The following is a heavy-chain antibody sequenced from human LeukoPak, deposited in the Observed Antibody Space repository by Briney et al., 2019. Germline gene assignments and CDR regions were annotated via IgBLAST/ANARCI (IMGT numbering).Heavy chain of an antibody. V-gene: IGHV1-24*01. D-gene: IGHD5-18*01. CDR3: ALKSYSYSYYGIDV. CDR2: FDPEDGET. J-gene: IGHJ6*02. CDR1: EYTLNELS. Sequence: ASVKVSCKVSEYTLNELSMQWVRQVPGKGLEWMGGFDPEDGETIYAQKFQGRVTMTEDTSADTAYMELSSLRSEDTAVYYCALKSYSYSYYGIDVWGQGTTVTVSS.